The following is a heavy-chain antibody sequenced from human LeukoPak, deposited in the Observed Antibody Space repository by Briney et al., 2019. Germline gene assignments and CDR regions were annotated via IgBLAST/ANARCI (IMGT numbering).Heavy chain of an antibody. CDR2: INHSGST. J-gene: IGHJ6*02. CDR3: ARVRAGYAPYYCGMDV. D-gene: IGHD2-2*01. Sequence: PSETLSLTCAVYGGSFSGYYWSWIRQPPGKGLEWIGEINHSGSTNYNPSLKSRVTISVDTSKNQFSLKLSSVTAADTAVYYCARVRAGYAPYYCGMDVWGQGTTVTVSS. V-gene: IGHV4-34*01. CDR1: GGSFSGYY.